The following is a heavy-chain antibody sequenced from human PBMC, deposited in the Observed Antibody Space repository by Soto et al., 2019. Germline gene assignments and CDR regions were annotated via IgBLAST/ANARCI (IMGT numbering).Heavy chain of an antibody. J-gene: IGHJ5*02. CDR1: GGSISSYY. Sequence: SETLSLTCTVSGGSISSYYWSWIRQPPGKGLEWIGYIYYSGSTNYNPSLKSRVTISVDTSKNQFSLKLSSVTAADTAVYYCARELRSFDWLEYKWFDPWGQGTLVTVSS. CDR3: ARELRSFDWLEYKWFDP. CDR2: IYYSGST. D-gene: IGHD3-9*01. V-gene: IGHV4-59*01.